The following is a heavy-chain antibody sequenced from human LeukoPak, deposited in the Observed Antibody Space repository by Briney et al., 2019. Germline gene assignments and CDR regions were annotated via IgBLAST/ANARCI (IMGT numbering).Heavy chain of an antibody. D-gene: IGHD5-18*01. J-gene: IGHJ4*02. CDR1: GFTFSFAA. Sequence: GGSLRLSRAASGFTFSFAAMTWVRQGPGKGLEWVSLISASGGSTYYADSVKGRFTISRDNSKNTVYLQMNSLRAEDTALYYCAKDIQGANWGQGTLATVSS. CDR2: ISASGGST. CDR3: AKDIQGAN. V-gene: IGHV3-23*01.